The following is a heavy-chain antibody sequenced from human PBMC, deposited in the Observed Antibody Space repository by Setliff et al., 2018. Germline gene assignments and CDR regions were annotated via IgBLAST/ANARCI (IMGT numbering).Heavy chain of an antibody. Sequence: ASVKVSCKASGYTFVNYGINWVRQAPGQGLEWVGWIKTFSFKANYAQKLQDRVTITIDTSTATVYMELRGLRSDDTATYYCARFRVSSGGYNYYAMDVWGQGTTVTVSS. CDR2: IKTFSFKA. CDR3: ARFRVSSGGYNYYAMDV. D-gene: IGHD1-26*01. CDR1: GYTFVNYG. J-gene: IGHJ6*02. V-gene: IGHV1-18*01.